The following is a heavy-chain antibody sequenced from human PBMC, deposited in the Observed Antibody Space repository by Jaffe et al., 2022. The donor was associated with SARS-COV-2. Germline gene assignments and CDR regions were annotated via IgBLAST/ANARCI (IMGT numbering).Heavy chain of an antibody. V-gene: IGHV3-30*18. J-gene: IGHJ6*02. D-gene: IGHD1-26*01. CDR2: ISYDGSNK. CDR1: GFTFSSYG. Sequence: QVQLVESGGGVVQPGRSLRLSCAASGFTFSSYGMHWVRQAPGKGLEWVAVISYDGSNKYYADSVKGRFTISRDNSKNTLYLQMNSLRAEDTAVYYCAKEGVETSGLLGDYYGMDVWGQGTTVTVSS. CDR3: AKEGVETSGLLGDYYGMDV.